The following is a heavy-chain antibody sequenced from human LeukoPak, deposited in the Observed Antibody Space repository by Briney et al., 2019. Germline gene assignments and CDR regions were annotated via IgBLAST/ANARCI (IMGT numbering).Heavy chain of an antibody. CDR1: GFTFSSYE. V-gene: IGHV3-48*03. J-gene: IGHJ6*04. CDR3: AELGITMIGGV. CDR2: ISSSGSTI. Sequence: GGSLRLSCAASGFTFSSYEMNWVRQAPGKGLEWVPYISSSGSTIYYADPVKGRFTISRDNAKNSLYLQMNSLRAEDTAVYYCAELGITMIGGVWGKGTTVTISS. D-gene: IGHD3-10*02.